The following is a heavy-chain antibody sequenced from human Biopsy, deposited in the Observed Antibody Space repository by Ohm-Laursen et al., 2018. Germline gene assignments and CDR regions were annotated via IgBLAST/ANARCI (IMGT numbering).Heavy chain of an antibody. D-gene: IGHD3-10*01. Sequence: SLRLSCTASGFTFSRHGMHWVRQAPGKGLEWVAVIWSDGNNKYYADSVKGRFTISRDTSRNTLYMQMNSLRAEDTAVYYCARDRYYGSANYFGYYNMDVWGQGTTVTVSS. V-gene: IGHV3-33*01. CDR3: ARDRYYGSANYFGYYNMDV. J-gene: IGHJ6*02. CDR1: GFTFSRHG. CDR2: IWSDGNNK.